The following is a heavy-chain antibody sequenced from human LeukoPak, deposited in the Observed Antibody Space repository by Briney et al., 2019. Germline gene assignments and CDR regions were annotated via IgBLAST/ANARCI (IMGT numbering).Heavy chain of an antibody. CDR2: IYSGGST. D-gene: IGHD6-13*01. CDR3: ARYSSGWYYFDY. Sequence: AGGSLRLSCAASGFTVSSNDMSWVRQAPGKGLECISVIYSGGSTDYADSVKGRLTISRDNSKNTLYLQMNSLRAEDTAVYYCARYSSGWYYFDYWGQGTLVTVSS. J-gene: IGHJ4*02. V-gene: IGHV3-53*01. CDR1: GFTVSSND.